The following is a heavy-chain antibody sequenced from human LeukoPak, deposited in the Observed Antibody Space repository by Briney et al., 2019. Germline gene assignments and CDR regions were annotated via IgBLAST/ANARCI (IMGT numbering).Heavy chain of an antibody. V-gene: IGHV3-7*01. J-gene: IGHJ5*02. CDR3: AREIEDITILGVVIVGWFDP. CDR2: IKQDGSEK. Sequence: PGGSLRLSCAASGFTFSSHCMSWLRQAPGRGLEWVANIKQDGSEKSYVDSVRGRFTISRVNAKSSLYLEMNSLRAEDTAVYYCAREIEDITILGVVIVGWFDPWGQGTLVTVSS. D-gene: IGHD3-3*01. CDR1: GFTFSSHC.